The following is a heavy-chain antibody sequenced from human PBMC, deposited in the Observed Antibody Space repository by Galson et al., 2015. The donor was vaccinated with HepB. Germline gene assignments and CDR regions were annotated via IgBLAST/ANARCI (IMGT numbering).Heavy chain of an antibody. J-gene: IGHJ4*02. CDR3: AKDRRFLEWFQFDY. CDR2: ISGSGGST. CDR1: GFTFGSYA. V-gene: IGHV3-23*01. D-gene: IGHD3-3*01. Sequence: SLRLSCAASGFTFGSYAMSWVRQAPGKGLEWVSAISGSGGSTYYADSVKGRFTISRDNSKNTLYLQMNSLRAEDTAVYYCAKDRRFLEWFQFDYWGQGTLVTVSS.